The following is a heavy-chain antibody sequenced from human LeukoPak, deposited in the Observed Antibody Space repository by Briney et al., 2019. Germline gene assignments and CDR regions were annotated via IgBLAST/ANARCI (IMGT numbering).Heavy chain of an antibody. V-gene: IGHV3-11*04. CDR1: GFTFSDYY. J-gene: IGHJ4*02. CDR2: ISSSGSTI. CDR3: ARDLRAGLLPLEDY. D-gene: IGHD4-17*01. Sequence: GRSLRLSCAASGFTFSDYYMSWIRQAPGKGLEWVSYISSSGSTIYYADSVKGRFTISRDNAKNSLYLQMNSLRAEDTAVYYCARDLRAGLLPLEDYWGQGTLVTVSS.